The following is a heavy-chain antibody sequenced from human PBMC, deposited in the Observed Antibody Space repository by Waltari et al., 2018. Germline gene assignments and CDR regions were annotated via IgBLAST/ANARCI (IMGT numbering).Heavy chain of an antibody. CDR1: GFTFSSYA. CDR2: ISYDGSNK. Sequence: QVQLVESGGGVVQPGRSLRLSCAASGFTFSSYAMHWFRQAPGKGLEWVAVISYDGSNKYYADSVKGRFTISRDKSKNTLYLQMNSLRAEDTAVYYCARAHSSRWAYYFDYWGQGTLVTVSS. D-gene: IGHD6-13*01. V-gene: IGHV3-30-3*01. CDR3: ARAHSSRWAYYFDY. J-gene: IGHJ4*02.